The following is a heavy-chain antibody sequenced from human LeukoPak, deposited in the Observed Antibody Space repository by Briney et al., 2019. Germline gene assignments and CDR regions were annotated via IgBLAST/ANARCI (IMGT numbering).Heavy chain of an antibody. CDR2: ISAYNGNT. Sequence: ASVKVSCKASGYTFTSYGISWVRQAPGQGLEWMGWISAYNGNTNYAQKLQGRVTMTTDTSTSTAYMELRSLRSDDTAVYYCAREEGVLDPLDAFDIWGQGTMVTVSS. CDR3: AREEGVLDPLDAFDI. V-gene: IGHV1-18*01. J-gene: IGHJ3*02. D-gene: IGHD3/OR15-3a*01. CDR1: GYTFTSYG.